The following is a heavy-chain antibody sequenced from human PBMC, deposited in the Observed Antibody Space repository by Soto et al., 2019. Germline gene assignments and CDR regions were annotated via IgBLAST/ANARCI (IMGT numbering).Heavy chain of an antibody. CDR3: AKDSEGGSMVYYYYGMDV. Sequence: GGSLRLSCAASGFTFSSYGMHWVRQAPGKGLEWVAVISYDGSNKYYADSVKGRFTISRDNSKNTLYLQMNSLRAEDTAVYYCAKDSEGGSMVYYYYGMDVWGQGTTVTVSS. V-gene: IGHV3-30*18. CDR1: GFTFSSYG. D-gene: IGHD3-10*01. CDR2: ISYDGSNK. J-gene: IGHJ6*02.